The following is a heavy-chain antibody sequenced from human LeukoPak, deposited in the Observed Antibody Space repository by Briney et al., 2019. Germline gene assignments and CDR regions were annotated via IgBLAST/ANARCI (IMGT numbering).Heavy chain of an antibody. V-gene: IGHV4-61*02. J-gene: IGHJ5*02. CDR1: GGSISSGSYY. Sequence: SQTLSLTCTVSGGSISSGSYYWSWMRQPAGKGLEWIGRIYTSGSTNYNPSLKSRVTISVDTSKNQFSLKLSSVTAADTAVYYCARDLPIVGATSGWFDPWGQGTLVTVSS. CDR2: IYTSGST. CDR3: ARDLPIVGATSGWFDP. D-gene: IGHD1-26*01.